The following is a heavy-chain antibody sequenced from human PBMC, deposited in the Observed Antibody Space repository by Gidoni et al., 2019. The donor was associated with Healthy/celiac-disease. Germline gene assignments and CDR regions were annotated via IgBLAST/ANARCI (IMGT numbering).Heavy chain of an antibody. CDR2: VYYRGST. J-gene: IGHJ4*02. V-gene: IGHV4-39*01. Sequence: QLPLQESGPGLVKPSETLSLTCHVSGGPHSQSRYYWGWIRQPPGKGLEWIGGVYYRGSTYDNPSLKSRVTISVDTCKHLFSLKLSSVTAADTAVYYCASLGGNSGAPNFDYWGQGTLVTVSS. CDR1: GGPHSQSRYY. CDR3: ASLGGNSGAPNFDY. D-gene: IGHD2-21*02.